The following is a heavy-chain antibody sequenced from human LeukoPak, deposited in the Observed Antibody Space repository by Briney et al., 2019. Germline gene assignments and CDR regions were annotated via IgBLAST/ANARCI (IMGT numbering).Heavy chain of an antibody. D-gene: IGHD6-19*01. CDR2: IYYSGST. CDR1: GGSVSSGSYY. J-gene: IGHJ4*02. V-gene: IGHV4-61*01. CDR3: ARDYTGGSGFDY. Sequence: PSETLSLTCTVSGGSVSSGSYYWRWIRQPPGKGLEWIGYIYYSGSTNYNPSLKSRVTISVDTSKNQFSLKLSSVTAADAAVYYCARDYTGGSGFDYWGQGTLVTVSA.